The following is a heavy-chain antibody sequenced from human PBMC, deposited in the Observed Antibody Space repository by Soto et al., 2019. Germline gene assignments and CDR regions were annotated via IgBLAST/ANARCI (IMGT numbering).Heavy chain of an antibody. CDR3: ARAYTYYSDSSGYYRFDP. CDR1: GYTFTSYG. Sequence: VASVKVSCKASGYTFTSYGISWVRQAPGQGLEWMGWISAYNGNTNYAQKLQGRVTMTTDTSTSTAYMELRSLRYDDTAVYYCARAYTYYSDSSGYYRFDPWGQGTLVTAPQ. CDR2: ISAYNGNT. J-gene: IGHJ5*02. D-gene: IGHD3-22*01. V-gene: IGHV1-18*04.